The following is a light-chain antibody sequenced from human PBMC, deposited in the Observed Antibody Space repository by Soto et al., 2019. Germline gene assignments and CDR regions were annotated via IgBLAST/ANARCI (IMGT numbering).Light chain of an antibody. CDR3: QQYGSSAWT. CDR2: GAS. V-gene: IGKV3-20*01. J-gene: IGKJ1*01. Sequence: EIALTQSPGTLSVSPGERATLSWRASQSVGKSLAWYQQKPGQAPRLLIYGASSRATGIPDRFSGSGSGTDFTLTISRLENEDFAVYYCQQYGSSAWTFGQGTKVDIK. CDR1: QSVGKS.